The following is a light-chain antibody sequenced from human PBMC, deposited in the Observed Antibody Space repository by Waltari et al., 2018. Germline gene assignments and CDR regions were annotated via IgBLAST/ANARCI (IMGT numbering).Light chain of an antibody. Sequence: EIVLTQSPGTLSLSPGERVTLSCRASQRVSSSYLAWYQQKPGQAPRLLIYGVASRATGIPDRVSGSGSVTDFTLTISKLEPEDFAVYSCQQYGSSPITFGQGTRLEIK. CDR1: QRVSSSY. J-gene: IGKJ5*01. CDR2: GVA. V-gene: IGKV3-20*01. CDR3: QQYGSSPIT.